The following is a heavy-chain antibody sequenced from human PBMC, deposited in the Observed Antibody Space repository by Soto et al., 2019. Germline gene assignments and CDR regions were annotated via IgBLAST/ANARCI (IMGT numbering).Heavy chain of an antibody. Sequence: QVQLVQSGAEVKKPGASVKVSCKASGYTFTSYGISWVRQAPGQGLEWMGWISAYNGNTNYAQKLQGRVTMTTDTSTSTAYMKLRSLRSDDTAVYYCARDSAYYYDSSGYYGYYFDYWGQGTLVTVSS. V-gene: IGHV1-18*01. D-gene: IGHD3-22*01. CDR3: ARDSAYYYDSSGYYGYYFDY. CDR1: GYTFTSYG. CDR2: ISAYNGNT. J-gene: IGHJ4*02.